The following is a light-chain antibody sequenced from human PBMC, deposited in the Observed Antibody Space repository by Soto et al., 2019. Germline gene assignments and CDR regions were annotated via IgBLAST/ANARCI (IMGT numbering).Light chain of an antibody. Sequence: QPVLTQSPSASASLGASVKLTCTLSSGHSTYAIAWHQQQPEKGPRYLMKVNNDGSHSKGDGIPDRFSGSSSGAERYLTISSLQSEDEADYYCQTWGTVIRVFGGGTKLTVL. CDR3: QTWGTVIRV. V-gene: IGLV4-69*01. CDR2: VNNDGSH. J-gene: IGLJ3*02. CDR1: SGHSTYA.